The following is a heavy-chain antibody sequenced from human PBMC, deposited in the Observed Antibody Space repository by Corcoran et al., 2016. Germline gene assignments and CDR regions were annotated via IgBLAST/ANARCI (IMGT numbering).Heavy chain of an antibody. Sequence: QLQLQESGPGLVKPSETLSLTCTVSGGSISSSSYYWDWIRQPPGKGLEWIGSIYYSGSTYYNPSLKSRVTISVDTYKNQFSLKLSSVTAADTAVYYCARIAGDGVQQLVTYGMDVWGQGTTVTVSS. CDR1: GGSISSSSYY. CDR2: IYYSGST. D-gene: IGHD6-13*01. J-gene: IGHJ6*02. V-gene: IGHV4-39*07. CDR3: ARIAGDGVQQLVTYGMDV.